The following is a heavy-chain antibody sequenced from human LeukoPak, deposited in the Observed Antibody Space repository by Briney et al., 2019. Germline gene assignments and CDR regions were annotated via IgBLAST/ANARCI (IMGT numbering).Heavy chain of an antibody. CDR2: ITGAGGIT. CDR1: GFIFGDYA. CDR3: ARGSPYYYMDV. J-gene: IGHJ6*03. V-gene: IGHV3-23*01. D-gene: IGHD3-10*01. Sequence: GGSLRLSCAASGFIFGDYAMNWVRQAPGKGLEWVAGITGAGGITYYADSVKGRFTISRQNSKNTLSLQMNSLRAEDTALYYCARGSPYYYMDVWGKGTTVTVSS.